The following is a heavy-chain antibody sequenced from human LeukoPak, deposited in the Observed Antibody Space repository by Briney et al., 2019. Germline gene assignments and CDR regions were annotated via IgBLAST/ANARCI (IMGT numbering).Heavy chain of an antibody. CDR3: ARASSYGGNFR. D-gene: IGHD4-17*01. Sequence: GGSLRLSCAASGFTFSSYAMSWVRQAPGKGLEWVSAISGSGGSTYYADSVKGRFTISRDNSKNTLYLQMNSLRAEDTAVYYCARASSYGGNFRWGQGTLVTVSS. CDR1: GFTFSSYA. V-gene: IGHV3-23*01. CDR2: ISGSGGST. J-gene: IGHJ4*02.